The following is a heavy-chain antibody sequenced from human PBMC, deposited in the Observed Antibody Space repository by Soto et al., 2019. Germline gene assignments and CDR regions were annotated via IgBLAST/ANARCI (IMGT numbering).Heavy chain of an antibody. CDR3: ARVAVEGKYYVYYFDY. CDR1: GYTFTSYG. CDR2: ISGYNGNT. J-gene: IGHJ4*02. Sequence: QVQLVQSGAEVKKPGASVKVSCKASGYTFTSYGFSWVRQAPGQGLEWMGWISGYNGNTNYAQNPQGRVTMTTDTSTSTAYMELRSLRSDDTAVYYCARVAVEGKYYVYYFDYWGQGTLVTVSS. D-gene: IGHD3-16*01. V-gene: IGHV1-18*01.